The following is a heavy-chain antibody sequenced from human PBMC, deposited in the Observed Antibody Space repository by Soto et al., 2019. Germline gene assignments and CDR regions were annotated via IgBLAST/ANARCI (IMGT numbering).Heavy chain of an antibody. CDR3: AGWRTYRGGNGIDY. CDR1: GDSISSSGYY. CDR2: IDYSGST. D-gene: IGHD2-15*01. V-gene: IGHV4-39*07. J-gene: IGHJ4*02. Sequence: SETLSLTCTVSGDSISSSGYYWAWIRQPPGKGLEWIGNIDYSGSTYYNPSLKSRVAFSVDTSKNQFSLKLSSVTAADTAVYYCAGWRTYRGGNGIDYWGQGTLVTVSS.